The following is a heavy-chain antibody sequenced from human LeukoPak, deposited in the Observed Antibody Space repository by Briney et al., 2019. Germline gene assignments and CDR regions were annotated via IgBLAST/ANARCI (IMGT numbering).Heavy chain of an antibody. CDR1: GFTFSSYG. V-gene: IGHV3-30*18. CDR3: AKSGSDGELPGDY. CDR2: ISYDGSNK. J-gene: IGHJ4*02. Sequence: PGGSLRLSCAASGFTFSSYGMHWVRQAPGKGLEWVAVISYDGSNKYYADSVKGRFTISRDNSKNTLYLQMNSLRAEDTAVYYCAKSGSDGELPGDYWGQGTLVTVSS. D-gene: IGHD1-26*01.